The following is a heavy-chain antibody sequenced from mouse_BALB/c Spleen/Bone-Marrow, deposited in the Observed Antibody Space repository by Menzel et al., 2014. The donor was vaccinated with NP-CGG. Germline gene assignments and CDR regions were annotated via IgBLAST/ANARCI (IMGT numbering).Heavy chain of an antibody. V-gene: IGHV2-9*02. CDR2: IWAGGST. D-gene: IGHD2-14*01. Sequence: VKLVESGPGLVAPSQGLSITCTVSGFSLTSYGVHWVRQPPGKGLEWLGVIWAGGSTNYNSALMSRLSISKDNSKSQVFLKMNSLQTDDTAMYYCARDNYRGAWFAYWGQGTLVTVSA. CDR3: ARDNYRGAWFAY. J-gene: IGHJ3*01. CDR1: GFSLTSYG.